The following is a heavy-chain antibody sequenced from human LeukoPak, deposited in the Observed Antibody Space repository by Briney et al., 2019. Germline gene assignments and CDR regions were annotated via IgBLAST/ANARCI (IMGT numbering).Heavy chain of an antibody. J-gene: IGHJ4*02. CDR3: TSYYCSSGSCYFDT. V-gene: IGHV3-53*01. CDR2: IYRGDT. D-gene: IGHD2-15*01. Sequence: GRSLRLSCAVSGFTAGYNYMSWVRQAPGKGLEWVSVIYRGDTYYSDSVKGRFIISRDDSKNTVFLQMNSLSADDTAVYFCTSYYCSSGSCYFDTWGQGTLVAVSS. CDR1: GFTAGYNY.